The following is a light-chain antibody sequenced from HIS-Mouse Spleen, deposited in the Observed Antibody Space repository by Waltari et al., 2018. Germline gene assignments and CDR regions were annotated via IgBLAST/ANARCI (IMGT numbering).Light chain of an antibody. V-gene: IGKV1-9*01. CDR3: QQLNSYPPT. J-gene: IGKJ1*01. Sequence: DIQLTQSPSFLSASVGARVTITCRASQGISSYLAWYQQKPGKAPKHLIYAASTWQSGVPARFSGSGSGTEFTLTISSLQPEDFATDYCQQLNSYPPTFGQGTKVEIK. CDR2: AAS. CDR1: QGISSY.